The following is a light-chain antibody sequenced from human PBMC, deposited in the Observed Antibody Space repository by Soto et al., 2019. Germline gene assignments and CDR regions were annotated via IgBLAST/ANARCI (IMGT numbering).Light chain of an antibody. Sequence: EIVMTQSPATLSVSPGERATLSCRASQSVSTYVAWYQQKPGQAPRLLTYGASAMATGIPGRFSCSGSGTEFTLTISSLQSEDFAVYYCQQYNEWPQTFGQGTKVEIK. J-gene: IGKJ1*01. CDR2: GAS. CDR1: QSVSTY. V-gene: IGKV3-15*01. CDR3: QQYNEWPQT.